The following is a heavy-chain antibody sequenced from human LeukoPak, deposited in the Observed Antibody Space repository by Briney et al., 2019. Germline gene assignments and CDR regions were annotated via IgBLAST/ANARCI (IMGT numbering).Heavy chain of an antibody. CDR2: IYYSGST. CDR1: GVSISSYY. D-gene: IGHD3-22*01. Sequence: SETLSLTCTVSGVSISSYYWSWIRQPPGKGLEWIGYIYYSGSTNYNPSLKSRVTISVDTSKNQFSLKLSSVTAADTAVYYCARGYYDSSGYYYFDYWGQGTLVTVSS. V-gene: IGHV4-59*01. J-gene: IGHJ4*02. CDR3: ARGYYDSSGYYYFDY.